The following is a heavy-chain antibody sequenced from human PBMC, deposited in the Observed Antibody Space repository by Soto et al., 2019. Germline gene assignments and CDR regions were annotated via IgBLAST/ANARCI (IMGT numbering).Heavy chain of an antibody. CDR3: ARDRTNALDY. Sequence: GGSLRLSCAASGFTFSSYWMHWVRQAPGKGRVWVSRINSDGSSTSYADSVKGRFTISRDNAKNTLYLQMNSLRAEDTAVYYCARDRTNALDYWGQGTLVTVSS. V-gene: IGHV3-74*01. CDR2: INSDGSST. D-gene: IGHD2-2*01. J-gene: IGHJ4*02. CDR1: GFTFSSYW.